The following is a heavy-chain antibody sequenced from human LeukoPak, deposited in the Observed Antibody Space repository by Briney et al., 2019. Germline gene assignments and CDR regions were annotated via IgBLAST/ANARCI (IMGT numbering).Heavy chain of an antibody. Sequence: PGGSLRLSCEASGFTFYNYAMSWVRQAPGKGLEWVSAISGSGGSTYYADSVKGRFTISRDNSKNTLYLQMNSLRAEDTAVYYCAKDRLGSSWSPDPAEYFQHWGQGTLVTVSS. CDR3: AKDRLGSSWSPDPAEYFQH. CDR2: ISGSGGST. D-gene: IGHD6-13*01. CDR1: GFTFYNYA. J-gene: IGHJ1*01. V-gene: IGHV3-23*01.